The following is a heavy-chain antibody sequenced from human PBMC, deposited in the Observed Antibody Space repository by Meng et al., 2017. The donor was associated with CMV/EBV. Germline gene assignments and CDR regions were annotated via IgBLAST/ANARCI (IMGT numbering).Heavy chain of an antibody. CDR1: GGAFSGYY. V-gene: IGHV4-34*01. CDR3: ARGQGDFWSGYSVYYYYGMDV. CDR2: INHSGST. D-gene: IGHD3-3*01. Sequence: GSRRLSCAVYGGAFSGYYWSWIGQPPGKGREWSGEINHSGSTNYNPSLKSRVTISVDTSKNQFSLKLSSVTAADTAVYYCARGQGDFWSGYSVYYYYGMDVWGQGTTVTVSS. J-gene: IGHJ6*02.